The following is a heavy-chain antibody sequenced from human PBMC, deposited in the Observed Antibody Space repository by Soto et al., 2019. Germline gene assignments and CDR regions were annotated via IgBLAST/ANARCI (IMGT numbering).Heavy chain of an antibody. Sequence: SVKVSCKASGGTFSSYTISWVRRAPGQGLEWMGRIIPILGIANYAQKFQGRVTITADKSTSTAYMELSSLRSEDTAGYYCARSAADVLMVYALAYWGQGTLVTVSS. J-gene: IGHJ4*02. CDR3: ARSAADVLMVYALAY. CDR2: IIPILGIA. V-gene: IGHV1-69*02. D-gene: IGHD2-8*01. CDR1: GGTFSSYT.